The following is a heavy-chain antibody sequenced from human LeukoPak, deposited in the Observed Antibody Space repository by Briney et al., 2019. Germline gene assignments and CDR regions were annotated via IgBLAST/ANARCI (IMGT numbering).Heavy chain of an antibody. Sequence: SETLSLTCTVSGGSISSYYWSWIRQPPGKGLEWIGYIYYSGSTNYNPSLKSRVTISVDTSKNQFSLKLSSVTAADTAVYYCARDIGPATDPDNWFDPWGQGTLVTVSS. CDR1: GGSISSYY. CDR3: ARDIGPATDPDNWFDP. CDR2: IYYSGST. J-gene: IGHJ5*02. V-gene: IGHV4-59*12. D-gene: IGHD2-15*01.